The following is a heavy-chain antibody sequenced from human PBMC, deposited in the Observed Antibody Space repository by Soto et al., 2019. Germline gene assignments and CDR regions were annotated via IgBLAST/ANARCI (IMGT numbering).Heavy chain of an antibody. D-gene: IGHD6-19*01. J-gene: IGHJ6*02. Sequence: QVQLVQSGAEVKKPGASVKVSCKASGYTFTSYGISWVRQAPGQGLEWMGWTSAYKGNTNYAQKLQGRVNMTTATSTSTAYMELRSLRSDDTAVYYCATRQWLVVGYYYGMDVWGQGTTVTVSS. CDR3: ATRQWLVVGYYYGMDV. CDR1: GYTFTSYG. V-gene: IGHV1-18*01. CDR2: TSAYKGNT.